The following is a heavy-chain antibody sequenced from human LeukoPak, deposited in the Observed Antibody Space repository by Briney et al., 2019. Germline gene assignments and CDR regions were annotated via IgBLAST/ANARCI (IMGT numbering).Heavy chain of an antibody. CDR2: IHYSGKA. CDR1: GGSISGYY. V-gene: IGHV4-59*01. J-gene: IGHJ6*02. D-gene: IGHD3-16*01. Sequence: SETLSVTCTVSGGSISGYYWTWIRQPPGKGLEWIGQIHYSGKADYNPSLRSRITISVDTSKNQMSLKLSSVTAADTAVYYCARFGVYYDMGVWGQGTTVTVS. CDR3: ARFGVYYDMGV.